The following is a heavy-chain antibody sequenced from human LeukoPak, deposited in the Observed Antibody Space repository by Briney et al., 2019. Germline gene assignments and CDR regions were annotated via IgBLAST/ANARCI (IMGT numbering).Heavy chain of an antibody. CDR3: ARSYDGYTDS. CDR2: AGWAGGTT. Sequence: GGSLRLSCATSGFNFDRYTIHWVRQAPGKGLEWVSLAGWAGGTTFYSDSVRGRFTISRDNAKNSLYLQMNSLRDEDTAVYYCARSYDGYTDSWGQGTLVTVSS. D-gene: IGHD5-24*01. V-gene: IGHV3-43*01. CDR1: GFNFDRYT. J-gene: IGHJ4*02.